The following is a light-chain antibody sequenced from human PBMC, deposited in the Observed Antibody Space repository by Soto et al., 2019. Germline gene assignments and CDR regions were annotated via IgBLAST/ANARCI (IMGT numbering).Light chain of an antibody. V-gene: IGLV1-40*01. CDR3: QSYDRSLCGSF. CDR1: SSNIGAHYD. Sequence: QSVLTQPPSVSGAPGRSVTISCTGSSSNIGAHYDVHWYQHLPGTAPKLLIYDNDNRPSGVPDRFSGSKSGTSASLAITGLQAEDEAAYYCQSYDRSLCGSFFGGGTKLPVL. J-gene: IGLJ2*01. CDR2: DND.